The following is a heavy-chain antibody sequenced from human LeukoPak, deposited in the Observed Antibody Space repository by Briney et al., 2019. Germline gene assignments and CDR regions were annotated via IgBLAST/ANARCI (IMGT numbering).Heavy chain of an antibody. D-gene: IGHD6-19*01. J-gene: IGHJ4*02. CDR3: ARGAVAGLSYDY. CDR2: IWYDGSNK. CDR1: GFTFSRYA. V-gene: IGHV3-33*08. Sequence: GSLRLSCAASGFTFSRYALHWVRQAPGKGLEWVAVIWYDGSNKYYADSVKGRFTISRDNSKNTLYLQMNSLRAEDTAVYYCARGAVAGLSYDYWGQGTLVTVSS.